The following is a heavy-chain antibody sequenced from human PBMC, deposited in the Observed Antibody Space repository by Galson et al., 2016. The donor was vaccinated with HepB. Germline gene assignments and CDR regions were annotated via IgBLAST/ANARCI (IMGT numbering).Heavy chain of an antibody. CDR3: AKGTTLQVHFGYFDH. D-gene: IGHD1/OR15-1a*01. CDR2: ISDSGGNT. J-gene: IGHJ4*02. V-gene: IGHV3-23*01. Sequence: SLRLSCAASGLSFSNYAMSWVRQAPGKGLEWVSGISDSGGNTYFADSVKGRFTISRDNSRNTLYLQMNSLGVEDTAVYYCAKGTTLQVHFGYFDHWGQGTLVTVSS. CDR1: GLSFSNYA.